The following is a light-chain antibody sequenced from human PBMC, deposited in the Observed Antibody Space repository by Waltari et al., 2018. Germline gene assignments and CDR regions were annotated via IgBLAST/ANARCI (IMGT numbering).Light chain of an antibody. Sequence: CRDSQSVGSYLAWYQQKPGRAPRLLFYGASSRATGIPDRFSGVGSGTDFSLTISRLEAEDFAVYYCQKYDRLPATFGQGTKVEIK. V-gene: IGKV3-20*01. CDR1: QSVGSY. CDR3: QKYDRLPAT. J-gene: IGKJ1*01. CDR2: GAS.